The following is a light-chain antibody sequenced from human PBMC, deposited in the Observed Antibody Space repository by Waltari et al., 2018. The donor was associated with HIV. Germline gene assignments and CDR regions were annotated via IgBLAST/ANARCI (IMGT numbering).Light chain of an antibody. V-gene: IGLV1-51*01. CDR1: SSNIGHNY. Sequence: QSVLTQPPSVSAAPGQKVTISCSGSSSNIGHNYVSWYQQLPGTAPKLLIYVNNKRPSVIPDRFSGSKSGTSATLGVTGLQTGDEADYYCGTGDSSLSAWVFGGGTKLTVL. CDR3: GTGDSSLSAWV. J-gene: IGLJ3*02. CDR2: VNN.